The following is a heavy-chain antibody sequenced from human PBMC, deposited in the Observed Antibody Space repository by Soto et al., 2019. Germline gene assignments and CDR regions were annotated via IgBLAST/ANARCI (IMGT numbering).Heavy chain of an antibody. V-gene: IGHV4-31*03. CDR3: ARAGYCSGGSCYSLYYFDY. CDR1: GGSISSGGYY. CDR2: IYYSGST. Sequence: QMQLQESGPGLVKPSQTLSLTCTVSGGSISSGGYYWSWIRQHPGKGLEWIGYIYYSGSTYYNPSLKSRVTISVDTSKNQFSLKLSSVTAADTAVYYCARAGYCSGGSCYSLYYFDYWGQGTLVTVSS. J-gene: IGHJ4*02. D-gene: IGHD2-15*01.